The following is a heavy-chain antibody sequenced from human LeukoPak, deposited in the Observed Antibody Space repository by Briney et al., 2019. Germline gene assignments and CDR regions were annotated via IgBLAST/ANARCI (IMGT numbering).Heavy chain of an antibody. CDR2: ISYDGSNK. CDR1: GLTFSSYG. J-gene: IGHJ4*02. CDR3: AKDYRLLWFGELVNY. D-gene: IGHD3-10*01. Sequence: GGSLRLSCAASGLTFSSYGMHWVRQAPGKGLEWVALISYDGSNKYYADSVKGRFTISRDNSKNTLYLQMNSLRAEDTAVYYCAKDYRLLWFGELVNYWGQGTLVTVSS. V-gene: IGHV3-30*18.